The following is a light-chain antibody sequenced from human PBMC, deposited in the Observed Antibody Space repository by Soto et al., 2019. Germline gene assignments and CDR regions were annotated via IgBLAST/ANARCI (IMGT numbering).Light chain of an antibody. V-gene: IGKV3-11*01. J-gene: IGKJ3*01. CDR2: DAS. CDR3: QQRSNGPLFT. Sequence: EIVLIQSPATLSLSPGERATLSCRASQSIGSNLAWYQQKPGQAPRLLIYDASNRATGIPARFSGYGSGTDCTLTISSLQPEDFAVYYCQQRSNGPLFTFGPGTKVDVK. CDR1: QSIGSN.